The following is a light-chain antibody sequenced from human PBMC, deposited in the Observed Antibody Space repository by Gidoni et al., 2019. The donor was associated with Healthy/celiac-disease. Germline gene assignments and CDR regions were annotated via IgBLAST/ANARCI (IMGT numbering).Light chain of an antibody. Sequence: EIVMTQSPATLSVSPGERATLSCRASQRVSSNLAWYQQKPGKAPRLLIYGASTRATGIPARFSGSGSGTEFTLTISSLQSEDFSVYYCQQYNNWPYTFGQGTKLEI. J-gene: IGKJ2*01. V-gene: IGKV3-15*01. CDR3: QQYNNWPYT. CDR1: QRVSSN. CDR2: GAS.